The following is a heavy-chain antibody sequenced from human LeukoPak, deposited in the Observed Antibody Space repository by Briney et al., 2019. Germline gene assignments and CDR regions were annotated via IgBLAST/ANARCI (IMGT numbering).Heavy chain of an antibody. D-gene: IGHD5-18*01. CDR2: IYYSGNT. Sequence: PSETLSLTCTDAGGSISSYYWSWIRQPPGRELEGIGCIYYSGNTNYNPSLKSRVTISVDTSKNQFSLKLSSMTAADTAVYYCARVGGYSYGPQYYYYYYYYPDVWGKGTTVTVSS. J-gene: IGHJ6*03. CDR1: GGSISSYY. CDR3: ARVGGYSYGPQYYYYYYYYPDV. V-gene: IGHV4-59*01.